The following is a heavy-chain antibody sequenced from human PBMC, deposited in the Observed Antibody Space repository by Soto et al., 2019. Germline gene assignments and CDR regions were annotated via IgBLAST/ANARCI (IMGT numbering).Heavy chain of an antibody. V-gene: IGHV3-23*01. CDR1: GFTFSSYA. CDR3: AKDLEDYDFWSGPSASTGVSDY. D-gene: IGHD3-3*01. CDR2: ISGSGGST. J-gene: IGHJ4*02. Sequence: EVQLLESGGGLVQPGGSLRLSCAASGFTFSSYAMSWVRQAPGKGLEWVSAISGSGGSTYYADSVKGRFTISRDNSKNTLYLQMNSLRAEDTAVYYCAKDLEDYDFWSGPSASTGVSDYWGQGTLVTVSS.